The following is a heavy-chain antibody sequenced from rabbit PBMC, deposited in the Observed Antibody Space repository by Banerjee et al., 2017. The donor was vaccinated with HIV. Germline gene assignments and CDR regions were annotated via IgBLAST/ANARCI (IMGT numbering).Heavy chain of an antibody. V-gene: IGHV1S40*01. CDR3: ARGMGDGGYYMLDF. CDR2: MDGGSTGVS. Sequence: QSLEESGGDLVKPGASLTLACTASGFSFRGAYYMCWVRQSLGKGLEWIACMDGGSTGVSYYASWAKGRFTISKASSTTVTLQMTSLTAADTATYFCARGMGDGGYYMLDFWGPGTLVTVS. D-gene: IGHD1-1*01. J-gene: IGHJ6*01. CDR1: GFSFRGAYY.